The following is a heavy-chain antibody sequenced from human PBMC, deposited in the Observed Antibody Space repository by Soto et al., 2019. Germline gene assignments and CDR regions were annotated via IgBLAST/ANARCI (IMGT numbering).Heavy chain of an antibody. Sequence: EVQLLESGGGLVQPGGSLRLSCATSGFSFSTYPMSWVRQAPGKGLEWVTAISGNGGGTSNADSVKGRFTILRDNSKNTLYLQMNSLRAEDTAVYYCVKKRSYDRSNYDHFDYWGQGTLVTVSS. V-gene: IGHV3-23*01. CDR1: GFSFSTYP. D-gene: IGHD3-22*01. J-gene: IGHJ4*02. CDR3: VKKRSYDRSNYDHFDY. CDR2: ISGNGGGT.